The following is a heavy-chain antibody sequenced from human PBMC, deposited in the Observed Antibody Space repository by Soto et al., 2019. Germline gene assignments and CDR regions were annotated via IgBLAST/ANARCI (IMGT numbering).Heavy chain of an antibody. D-gene: IGHD2-15*01. V-gene: IGHV3-74*01. J-gene: IGHJ6*02. CDR1: GFDFSNSW. CDR3: AKDTAYAMDV. Sequence: EVQLVESGGGLVQPGGSLRLSCAASGFDFSNSWIHWVRQGPGKGLVWVSHINSDGSGTTYADSVKGRFTISRDNAKNTVSLQMNSLRAEDTDVYYCAKDTAYAMDVWGQGTTVTVSS. CDR2: INSDGSGT.